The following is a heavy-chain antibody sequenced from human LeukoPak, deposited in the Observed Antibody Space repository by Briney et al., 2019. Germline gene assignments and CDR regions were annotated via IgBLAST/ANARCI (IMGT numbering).Heavy chain of an antibody. D-gene: IGHD6-6*01. CDR3: ARGEGAARPDWFDP. Sequence: GGSLRLSCAASGFTFSSYSMNWVRQAPGKGLEWVSSISSSSYIYYADSVKGRFTISRDNAKNSLYLQMNSLRAEDTAVYYCARGEGAARPDWFDPWGQGTLVTVSS. J-gene: IGHJ5*02. V-gene: IGHV3-21*01. CDR1: GFTFSSYS. CDR2: ISSSSYI.